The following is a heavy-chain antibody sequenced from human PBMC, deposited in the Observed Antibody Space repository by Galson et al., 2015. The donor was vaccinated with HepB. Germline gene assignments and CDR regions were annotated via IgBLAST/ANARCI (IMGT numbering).Heavy chain of an antibody. V-gene: IGHV1-58*02. Sequence: SVKVSCKASGCTFTSSAMQWVRQARGQRLEWIGWIVVGSGNTNYAQKFQERVTITRDMSTSTAYMELSSLRSEDTAVYYCAAVGALHYYGSGSPTHYYYYGMDVWGQGTTVTVSS. J-gene: IGHJ6*02. CDR3: AAVGALHYYGSGSPTHYYYYGMDV. CDR2: IVVGSGNT. D-gene: IGHD3-10*01. CDR1: GCTFTSSA.